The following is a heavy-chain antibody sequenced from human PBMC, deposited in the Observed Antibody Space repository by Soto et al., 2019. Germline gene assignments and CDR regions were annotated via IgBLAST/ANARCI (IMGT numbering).Heavy chain of an antibody. D-gene: IGHD2-15*01. J-gene: IGHJ4*02. Sequence: GGSLRLSCAASEFTFSNYAMSWVRQAPGKGLEWVSSISDNSGSTYYADSVKGRFTISRDNAKNSLYLQMNSLRAEDTAVYYCARVSMVAASHSFDYWGQGTLVTVSS. CDR3: ARVSMVAASHSFDY. V-gene: IGHV3-21*01. CDR1: EFTFSNYA. CDR2: ISDNSGST.